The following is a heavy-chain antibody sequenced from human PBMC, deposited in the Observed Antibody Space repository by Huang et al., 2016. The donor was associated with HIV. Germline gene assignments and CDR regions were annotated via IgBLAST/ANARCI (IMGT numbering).Heavy chain of an antibody. V-gene: IGHV5-51*04. D-gene: IGHD1-26*01. Sequence: EVQLVQSGAEVKKPGESLKISCKGSGYSFSTYWIGWVRQMPGKGLEWMWMICPGYSDTSYSPAFQGQVTSSADKPISTAYRQWSSLKASDTAMYYCASTASYSGSYRGAFDIWGQGTMVTVSS. J-gene: IGHJ3*02. CDR2: ICPGYSDT. CDR3: ASTASYSGSYRGAFDI. CDR1: GYSFSTYW.